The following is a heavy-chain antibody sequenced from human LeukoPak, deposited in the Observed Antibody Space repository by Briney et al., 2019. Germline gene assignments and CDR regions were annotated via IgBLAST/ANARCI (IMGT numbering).Heavy chain of an antibody. V-gene: IGHV5-51*01. J-gene: IGHJ5*02. CDR2: IYPDDSET. D-gene: IGHD1-26*01. CDR1: GYSFTLYW. Sequence: GESLKISCKGSGYSFTLYWIGWVRLVPGKGLEWMGIIYPDDSETRYSPSFQGQVTISADKSVNTVYLQWSSLKASDTAMYYCARQGWELYTRHRPSNTNWFDPWGQGTLVTVSS. CDR3: ARQGWELYTRHRPSNTNWFDP.